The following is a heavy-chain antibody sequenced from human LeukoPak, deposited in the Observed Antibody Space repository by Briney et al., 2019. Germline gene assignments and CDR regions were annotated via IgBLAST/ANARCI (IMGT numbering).Heavy chain of an antibody. CDR2: IGGGGDRT. J-gene: IGHJ3*02. CDR3: AKGGALIVGATRGAFDI. V-gene: IGHV3-23*01. D-gene: IGHD1-26*01. Sequence: GGSLRLSCAASGFTFSSYAMSWVRQAPGKGLEWVSAIGGGGDRTYYADSVKGRFTISRDNSKNTLYLQMNSLRAEDTAVYYCAKGGALIVGATRGAFDIWGQGTMVTVSS. CDR1: GFTFSSYA.